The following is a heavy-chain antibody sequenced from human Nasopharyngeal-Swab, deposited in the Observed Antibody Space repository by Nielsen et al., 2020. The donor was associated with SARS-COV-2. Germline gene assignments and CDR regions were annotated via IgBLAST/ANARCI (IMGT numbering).Heavy chain of an antibody. V-gene: IGHV3-23*01. D-gene: IGHD6-19*01. CDR1: GFAYNNYA. CDR3: AKGRNRTLVTGTLFDY. Sequence: GESLKISCAASGFAYNNYAMNWVRQAPGKGLEWVSVISGSGDITYYADSVKGRFTISRDNSKNTLYLQMNSLTAEDTAVYFCAKGRNRTLVTGTLFDYWGQGTLVTVSS. J-gene: IGHJ4*02. CDR2: ISGSGDIT.